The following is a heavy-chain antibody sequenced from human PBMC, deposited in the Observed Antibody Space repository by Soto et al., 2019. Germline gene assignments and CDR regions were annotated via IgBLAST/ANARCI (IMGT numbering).Heavy chain of an antibody. CDR3: AREGRGSSWYQIYYYYGMDV. Sequence: HPGGSLRLSCAASGFTFSSYAMSWVRQAPGKGLEWVSYISSSSSTIYYADSVKGRFTISRDNAKNSLYLQMNSLRDEDTAVYYCAREGRGSSWYQIYYYYGMDVWGQGTTVTVSS. CDR2: ISSSSSTI. D-gene: IGHD6-13*01. CDR1: GFTFSSYA. V-gene: IGHV3-48*02. J-gene: IGHJ6*02.